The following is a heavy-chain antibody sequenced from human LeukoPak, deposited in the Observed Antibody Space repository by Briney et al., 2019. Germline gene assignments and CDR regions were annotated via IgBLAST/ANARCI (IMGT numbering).Heavy chain of an antibody. Sequence: GGSLRLSCAASGFIFSSYWMSWVRQAPGKGLEWVASIKEDGTETYYVDSVKGRFTISRDNAKNSLYLQMNSLRAEDTAVYYCARKGAVSGLGYWGQGTLVTVSS. CDR1: GFIFSSYW. J-gene: IGHJ4*02. D-gene: IGHD3-16*01. CDR3: ARKGAVSGLGY. V-gene: IGHV3-7*01. CDR2: IKEDGTET.